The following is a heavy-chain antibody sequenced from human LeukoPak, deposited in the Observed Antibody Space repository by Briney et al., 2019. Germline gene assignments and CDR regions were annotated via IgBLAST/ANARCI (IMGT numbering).Heavy chain of an antibody. CDR3: ARGPVGYSYGYEL. CDR1: GGSISSGGYS. D-gene: IGHD5-18*01. J-gene: IGHJ4*02. V-gene: IGHV4-30-2*01. Sequence: PSQTLSLTCAVSGGSISSGGYSWSWIRQPPGKGLEWIGYIYHSGSTNYNPSLKSRVTISVDTSKNQFSLKLSSVTAADTAVYYCARGPVGYSYGYELWGQGTLVTVSS. CDR2: IYHSGST.